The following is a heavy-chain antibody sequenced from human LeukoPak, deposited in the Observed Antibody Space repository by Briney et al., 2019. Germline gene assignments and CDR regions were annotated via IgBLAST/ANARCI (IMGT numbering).Heavy chain of an antibody. CDR2: ISYDGSNK. D-gene: IGHD6-19*01. CDR1: GFTFSSYA. V-gene: IGHV3-30-3*01. Sequence: GGSLRLSCAASGFTFSSYAMHWVRQAPGKGLEWVAVISYDGSNKYYADSVKGRFTNSRDNSKNTLYLQMNSLRAEDTAVYYCARDSSIAVAGTVGNWFDPWGQGTLVTVSS. CDR3: ARDSSIAVAGTVGNWFDP. J-gene: IGHJ5*02.